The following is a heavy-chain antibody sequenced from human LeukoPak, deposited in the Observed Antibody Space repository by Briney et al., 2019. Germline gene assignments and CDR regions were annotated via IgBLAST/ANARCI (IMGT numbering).Heavy chain of an antibody. V-gene: IGHV4-30-2*01. D-gene: IGHD1-26*01. CDR1: GGSISSGGYS. CDR2: IYHSGST. J-gene: IGHJ5*02. CDR3: ARRDFLVGAPGYSFDP. Sequence: SETLSPTCAVSGGSISSGGYSWSWIRQPPGKGLEWIGYIYHSGSTYYNPSLKSRVTISVDRSKNQFSLKLSSVTAADTAVYYCARRDFLVGAPGYSFDPWGQGTLVTVSS.